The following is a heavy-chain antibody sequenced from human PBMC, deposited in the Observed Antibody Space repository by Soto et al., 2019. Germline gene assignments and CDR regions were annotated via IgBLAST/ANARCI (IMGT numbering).Heavy chain of an antibody. J-gene: IGHJ3*02. Sequence: SLRLSCAASGFIFSTYAMNWVRQVPGKGLEWVSAISSSGDSAYYAESVRGRFTISRDNSINTLYLQMRSLRPEDTAVYYCAHPRGYGVFDAVDIWGQGTMVTVSS. V-gene: IGHV3-23*01. D-gene: IGHD4-17*01. CDR2: ISSSGDSA. CDR3: AHPRGYGVFDAVDI. CDR1: GFIFSTYA.